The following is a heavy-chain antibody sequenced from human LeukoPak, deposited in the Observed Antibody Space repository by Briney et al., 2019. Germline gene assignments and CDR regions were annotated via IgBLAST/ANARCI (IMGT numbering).Heavy chain of an antibody. D-gene: IGHD6-13*01. V-gene: IGHV1-69*05. CDR3: AASREAAAGGNDY. CDR1: RGTFSSYA. CDR2: IIPIFGTA. Sequence: ASVKVSCKASRGTFSSYAISWVRQAPRQGLESMGGIIPIFGTANYAKKFQGRVTITTDESTSTTYMEMSSLRSEDTAVYYCAASREAAAGGNDYWGQGTLVTVSS. J-gene: IGHJ4*02.